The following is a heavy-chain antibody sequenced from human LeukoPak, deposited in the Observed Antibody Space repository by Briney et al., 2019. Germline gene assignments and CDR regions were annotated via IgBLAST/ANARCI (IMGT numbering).Heavy chain of an antibody. V-gene: IGHV1-69*05. CDR2: IIPIFGTA. CDR1: GGTFSSYA. CDR3: ARGGGGFNKGDNVAGDY. J-gene: IGHJ4*02. Sequence: SVKVSCKASGGTFSSYAISWVRQAPGQGLEWMGGIIPIFGTANYAQKLQGRVTMTTDTSTSTAYMELRRLRSDDTAVYYSARGGGGFNKGDNVAGDYWGQGTLVTVSS. D-gene: IGHD3-16*01.